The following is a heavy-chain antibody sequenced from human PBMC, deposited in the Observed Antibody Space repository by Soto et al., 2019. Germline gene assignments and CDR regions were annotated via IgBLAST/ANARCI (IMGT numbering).Heavy chain of an antibody. V-gene: IGHV4-31*03. CDR3: ARGLGDEIAVAGFHFDY. CDR1: GGSISSGGYY. Sequence: PSETLSLTCTVSGGSISSGGYYWSWIRQHPGKGLEWIGYIYYSGSTYYNPSLKSRVTISVDTSKNQFSLKLNSVTAADTAVYYCARGLGDEIAVAGFHFDYWGQGTLVTVSS. D-gene: IGHD6-19*01. CDR2: IYYSGST. J-gene: IGHJ4*02.